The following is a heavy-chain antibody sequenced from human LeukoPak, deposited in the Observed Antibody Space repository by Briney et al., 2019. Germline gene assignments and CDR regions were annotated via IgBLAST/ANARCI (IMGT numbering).Heavy chain of an antibody. Sequence: ASVKVSCKGSGYSFTVYSINWLRQAPGQGLEWMGWINTNTGIATYAQGFTGRFVFSLDTSLSTAYLQISSLETEDTAVYYCARDAATINFDYWGQGTLVTVSS. CDR3: ARDAATINFDY. V-gene: IGHV7-4-1*02. J-gene: IGHJ4*02. D-gene: IGHD5-24*01. CDR1: GYSFTVYS. CDR2: INTNTGIA.